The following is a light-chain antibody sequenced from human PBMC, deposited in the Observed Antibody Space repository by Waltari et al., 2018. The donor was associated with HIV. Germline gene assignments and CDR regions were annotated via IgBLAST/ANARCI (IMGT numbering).Light chain of an antibody. CDR1: SSDVGGYNY. CDR2: DVN. Sequence: QSALTQPRSVSGSPGQPVTISCTGTSSDVGGYNYVSWYQQHPGKAPKLMIYDVNKQPSGVPDRFAGSKSGNTASLTISGLQTEDEADYYCYSYAGSYTSVFGTGTTVTVL. CDR3: YSYAGSYTSV. V-gene: IGLV2-11*01. J-gene: IGLJ1*01.